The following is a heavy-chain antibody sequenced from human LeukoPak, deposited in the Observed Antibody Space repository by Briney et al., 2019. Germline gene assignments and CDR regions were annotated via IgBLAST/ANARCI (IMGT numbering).Heavy chain of an antibody. D-gene: IGHD1-14*01. Sequence: SQTLSLTCSVSGGSVSSYYWSWIRQSPGKGLEWIGYIHNSGRTNYNPSLKSRVTGFVDTSKNQVSLRLSSVTAADTAVYYCARHGTISSASYFDYWGQGALVTVYS. CDR2: IHNSGRT. CDR3: ARHGTISSASYFDY. J-gene: IGHJ4*02. V-gene: IGHV4-59*08. CDR1: GGSVSSYY.